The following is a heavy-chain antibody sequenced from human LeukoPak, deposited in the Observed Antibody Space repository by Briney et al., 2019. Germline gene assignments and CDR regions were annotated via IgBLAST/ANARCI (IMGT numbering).Heavy chain of an antibody. D-gene: IGHD3-3*01. CDR2: ISYDGSSK. Sequence: GRSLRLSCGASGFIFSNYVIHWVRQAPGKGLEWVAVISYDGSSKYYADSVKGRFTISRDNSKNTLYLQMNSLRAEDTAVYYCARTIFGVVTDHDYYYYGMDVWGQGTTVTVSS. CDR1: GFIFSNYV. CDR3: ARTIFGVVTDHDYYYYGMDV. J-gene: IGHJ6*02. V-gene: IGHV3-30-3*01.